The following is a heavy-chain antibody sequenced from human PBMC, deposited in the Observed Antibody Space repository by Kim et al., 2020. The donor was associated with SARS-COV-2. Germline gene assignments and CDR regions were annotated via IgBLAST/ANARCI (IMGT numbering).Heavy chain of an antibody. CDR2: ISSSSSYI. CDR3: ARQDMVRGVIDRYRVEHLGDY. V-gene: IGHV3-21*01. J-gene: IGHJ4*02. D-gene: IGHD3-10*01. Sequence: GSLRLSCAASGFTFSSYSMNWVRQAPGKGLEWVSSISSSSSYIYYADSVKGRFTISRDNAKNSLYLQMNSLRAEDTAVYYCARQDMVRGVIDRYRVEHLGDYWGQGTLVTVSS. CDR1: GFTFSSYS.